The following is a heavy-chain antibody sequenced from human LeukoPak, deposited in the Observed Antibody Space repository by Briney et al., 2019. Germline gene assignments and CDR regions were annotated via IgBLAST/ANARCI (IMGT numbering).Heavy chain of an antibody. J-gene: IGHJ3*02. V-gene: IGHV1-46*01. D-gene: IGHD3-22*01. CDR2: INPSGGST. CDR1: GYTFTSNY. Sequence: ASVKVSCKAFGYTFTSNYMHWVRQAPGQGLEWMGIINPSGGSTSYAQKFQGRVTMTRDMSTSTVYMELSSLRSEDTAVYYCARDATSGYYYNDAFDIWGQGTMVTVSS. CDR3: ARDATSGYYYNDAFDI.